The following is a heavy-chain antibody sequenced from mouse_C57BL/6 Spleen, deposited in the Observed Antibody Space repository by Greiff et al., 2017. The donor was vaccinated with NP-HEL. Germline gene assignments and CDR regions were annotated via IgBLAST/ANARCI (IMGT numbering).Heavy chain of an antibody. Sequence: QVQLQQSGAELVKPGASVKISCKASGYAFSSYWMNWVKQRPGKGLEWIGQIYPGDGDTNYNGKFKGKATLTADKSSSTAYMQLSSLTSEDSAVYFCARKGHDYDGPWFAYWGQGTLVTVSA. D-gene: IGHD2-4*01. J-gene: IGHJ3*01. CDR1: GYAFSSYW. CDR2: IYPGDGDT. V-gene: IGHV1-80*01. CDR3: ARKGHDYDGPWFAY.